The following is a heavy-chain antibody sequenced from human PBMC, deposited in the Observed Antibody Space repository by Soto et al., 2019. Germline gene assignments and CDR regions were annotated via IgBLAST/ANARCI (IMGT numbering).Heavy chain of an antibody. CDR2: ISHTGAT. J-gene: IGHJ4*01. Sequence: SETLSLTCTVSGGSISSGGYYWSWIRQHPGKGLEWVGHISHTGATTYNPSLRSRLTFSLDSANPQFSLSLTSLTAADTAVYYCARGASSIILEVPSSFDLWGHGILVTVSS. CDR3: ARGASSIILEVPSSFDL. V-gene: IGHV4-61*08. CDR1: GGSISSGGYY. D-gene: IGHD2-2*01.